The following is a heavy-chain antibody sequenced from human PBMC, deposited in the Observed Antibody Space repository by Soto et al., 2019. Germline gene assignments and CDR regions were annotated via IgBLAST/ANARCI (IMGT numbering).Heavy chain of an antibody. Sequence: EVQLVESGGGLVKPGGSLRLSCAASGFTFSSYSMNWVRQAPGKRLEWVSSISSSSSYIYYADSVKGRFTISRDNAKNSLYLQMNSLRAEDTAVYYCARDSLGSSGWYPSRFDYWGQGTLVTVSS. CDR1: GFTFSSYS. CDR2: ISSSSSYI. D-gene: IGHD6-19*01. V-gene: IGHV3-21*01. CDR3: ARDSLGSSGWYPSRFDY. J-gene: IGHJ4*02.